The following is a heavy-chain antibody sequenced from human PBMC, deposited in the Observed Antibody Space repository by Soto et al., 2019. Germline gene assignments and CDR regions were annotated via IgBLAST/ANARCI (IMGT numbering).Heavy chain of an antibody. V-gene: IGHV1-69*06. CDR3: ASRYYDDSSGYGPHYSYYYCLAV. D-gene: IGHD3-22*01. Sequence: SVKISSKASGGTFSSYAISWVRQAPGQGLEWMGGIIPIFGTANYAQKFQGRVTITADKSTSTAYMELSSLRSEDTAVYYCASRYYDDSSGYGPHYSYYYCLAVCGQ. CDR2: IIPIFGTA. J-gene: IGHJ6*02. CDR1: GGTFSSYA.